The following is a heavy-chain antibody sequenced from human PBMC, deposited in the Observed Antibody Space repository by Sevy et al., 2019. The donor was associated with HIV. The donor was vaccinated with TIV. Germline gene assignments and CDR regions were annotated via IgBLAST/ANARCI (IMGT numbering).Heavy chain of an antibody. V-gene: IGHV4-31*03. J-gene: IGHJ4*02. D-gene: IGHD2-15*01. CDR3: ARDSGKDGHHFDY. CDR2: IYYSGST. CDR1: GGSISSGGYY. Sequence: SETLSLTCTVSGGSISSGGYYWSWIRQHPGKGLEWIGYIYYSGSTYYNPSLKSRVTISVDTSKNQFSLKRSSVTAADTALYYCARDSGKDGHHFDYWGQGTLVTVSS.